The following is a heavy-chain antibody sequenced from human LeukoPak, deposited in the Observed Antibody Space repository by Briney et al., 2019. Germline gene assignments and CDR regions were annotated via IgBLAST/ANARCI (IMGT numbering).Heavy chain of an antibody. CDR1: GFIFSSYG. V-gene: IGHV3-23*01. Sequence: QTGGSLRLSCAVSGFIFSSYGMSWVRQAPGKGLEWVSAISGSGGSTYYADSVKGRFTISRDNSKNTLYLQMNSLRAEDTAVYYCAKALMSLAHSGLDYWGQGTLVTVSS. CDR2: ISGSGGST. J-gene: IGHJ4*02. CDR3: AKALMSLAHSGLDY. D-gene: IGHD2-8*01.